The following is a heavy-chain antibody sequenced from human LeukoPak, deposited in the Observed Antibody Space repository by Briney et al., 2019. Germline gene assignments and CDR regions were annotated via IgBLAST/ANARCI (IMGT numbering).Heavy chain of an antibody. J-gene: IGHJ4*02. CDR3: ARDPSRYCSSTSCYVY. D-gene: IGHD2-2*01. V-gene: IGHV1-18*01. Sequence: GASVKVSCKASGGTFSSYAISWVRQAPGQGLEWMGWISAYNGNTNYAQKLQGRVTMTTDTSTSTAYMELRSLRSDDTAVYYCARDPSRYCSSTSCYVYWGQGTLVTVSS. CDR1: GGTFSSYA. CDR2: ISAYNGNT.